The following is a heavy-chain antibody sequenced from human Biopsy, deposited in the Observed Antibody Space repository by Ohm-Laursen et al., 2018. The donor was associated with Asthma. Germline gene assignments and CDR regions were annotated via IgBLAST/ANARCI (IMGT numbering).Heavy chain of an antibody. J-gene: IGHJ4*02. CDR3: ARKAGSCISRTCYSLDF. CDR1: GGTFNTYV. CDR2: INSVFGTT. Sequence: VASVKVSCKSLGGTFNTYVIGWVRQAPGQGLEWMGGINSVFGTTTYPQKFQDRVTITADDSTSTVYMELSSLRSEDTAVYYCARKAGSCISRTCYSLDFWGRGTLVTVS. V-gene: IGHV1-69*13. D-gene: IGHD2-2*01.